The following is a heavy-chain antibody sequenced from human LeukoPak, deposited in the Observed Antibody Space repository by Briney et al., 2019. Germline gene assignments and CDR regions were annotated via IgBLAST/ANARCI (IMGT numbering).Heavy chain of an antibody. CDR3: ARHWYTSNWDRFDAFDI. CDR1: GYSFTNYW. J-gene: IGHJ3*02. CDR2: IYPKDSDT. D-gene: IGHD6-13*01. V-gene: IGHV5-51*01. Sequence: GESLKISCKGSGYSFTNYWIGWVRQMPGKGLEWMGIIYPKDSDTRYSPSFQGQVTISADKSISTTYLQWSSLKASDTVMYYCARHWYTSNWDRFDAFDIWGQGTMVTVSS.